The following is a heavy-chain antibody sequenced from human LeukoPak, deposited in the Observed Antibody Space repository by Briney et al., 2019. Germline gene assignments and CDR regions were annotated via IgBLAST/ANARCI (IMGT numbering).Heavy chain of an antibody. V-gene: IGHV3-30*14. CDR3: AREQRRGYGGNSDAFDI. CDR1: GFTFSSYA. Sequence: GRSLRLSCAASGFTFSSYAMHWVRQAPGKGLEWVAVISYDGSNKYYADSVKGRFTISRDNSKNTLYLQMNSLRAEDTAVYYCAREQRRGYGGNSDAFDIWGQGTMVTVSS. J-gene: IGHJ3*02. D-gene: IGHD4-23*01. CDR2: ISYDGSNK.